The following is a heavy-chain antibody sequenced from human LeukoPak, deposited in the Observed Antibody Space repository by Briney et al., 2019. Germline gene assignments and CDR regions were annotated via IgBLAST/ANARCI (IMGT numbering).Heavy chain of an antibody. CDR1: GYTFTRNG. CDR3: ATLTKGYYYIMDV. CDR2: INPNRGDT. V-gene: IGHV1-2*02. Sequence: GASVKVSCKASGYTFTRNGISWVRQAPGQGLEWMGWINPNRGDTNCTEIFQGRVTMTRDTSISTAYMDLSRLTSDDTAVYYCATLTKGYYYIMDVWGQGTMVTVSS. J-gene: IGHJ6*02.